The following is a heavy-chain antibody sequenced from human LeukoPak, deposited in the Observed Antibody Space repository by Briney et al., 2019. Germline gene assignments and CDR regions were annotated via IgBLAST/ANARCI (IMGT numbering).Heavy chain of an antibody. CDR1: GFTFNHYG. V-gene: IGHV3-33*06. CDR2: IWSDGTNT. J-gene: IGHJ4*02. CDR3: AKDAQRGFDYSNSLEY. D-gene: IGHD4-11*01. Sequence: GGSLRPSCAATGFTFNHYGMHWVRQAPGKGLEWVAVIWSDGTNTYYADSVKGRFTISRVDYENTVYLQMNSLRPEDTGVYYCAKDAQRGFDYSNSLEYWGQGTPVTVST.